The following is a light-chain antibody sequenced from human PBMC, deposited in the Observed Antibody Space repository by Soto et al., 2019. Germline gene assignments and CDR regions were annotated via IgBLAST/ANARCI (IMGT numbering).Light chain of an antibody. J-gene: IGKJ1*01. CDR1: ESVNIW. CDR3: QQYHRSSRT. Sequence: DIQMTQSPSTLSASVGERVTITCRANESVNIWLAWYQQKPGQAPKLLIQKASTLQSGVPSRFSGGGSGTEFTLTISNLQPDDFATYYCQQYHRSSRTFGKGTKVDIK. V-gene: IGKV1-5*03. CDR2: KAS.